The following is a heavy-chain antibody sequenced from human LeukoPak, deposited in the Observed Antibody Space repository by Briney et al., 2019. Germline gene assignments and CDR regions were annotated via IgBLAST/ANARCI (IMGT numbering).Heavy chain of an antibody. CDR2: INPTGGET. D-gene: IGHD3-22*01. CDR3: AREYYYDETPDY. CDR1: GYTFINYY. Sequence: ASVKVSCKASGYTFINYYMHWVRQAPGQALEWMGIINPTGGETTYAQKFQGRVTMTRDTSASTAYMDLSSLRSEDTAVYYCAREYYYDETPDYWGQGTLVTVSS. V-gene: IGHV1-46*01. J-gene: IGHJ4*02.